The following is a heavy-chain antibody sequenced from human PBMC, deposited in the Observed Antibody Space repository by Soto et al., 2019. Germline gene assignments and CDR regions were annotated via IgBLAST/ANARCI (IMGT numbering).Heavy chain of an antibody. D-gene: IGHD3-10*01. CDR3: AKGSSHYYGSGSYGGFDY. V-gene: IGHV3-23*01. J-gene: IGHJ4*02. CDR1: GFTFSSYA. CDR2: ISGSGGST. Sequence: EVQLLESGGGLVQPGGSLRLSCAASGFTFSSYAMSWVRQAPGNGLEWVSAISGSGGSTYYADSVKGRFTISRDNSKNPLYLQMNSLRAEDTAVYYCAKGSSHYYGSGSYGGFDYWGQGPLVTVSS.